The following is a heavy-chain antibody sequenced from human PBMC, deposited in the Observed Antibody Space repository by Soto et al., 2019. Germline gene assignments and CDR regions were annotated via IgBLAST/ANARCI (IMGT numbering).Heavy chain of an antibody. Sequence: GASVKVSCKASGYTFTGYYMHWVRQAPGQGLEWMGWINPNSGGTNYAQKFQGRVTMTRDTSISTAYMELSRLRSDDTAVYYCATINYVILTGYYYYYGMDVWGQGTTVTVS. J-gene: IGHJ6*02. V-gene: IGHV1-2*02. CDR1: GYTFTGYY. CDR3: ATINYVILTGYYYYYGMDV. D-gene: IGHD3-9*01. CDR2: INPNSGGT.